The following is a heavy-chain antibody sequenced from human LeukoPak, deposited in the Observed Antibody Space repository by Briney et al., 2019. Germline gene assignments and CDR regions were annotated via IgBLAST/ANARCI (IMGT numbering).Heavy chain of an antibody. CDR1: GFTFSSYG. CDR3: AKGRSGSYLSYYFDY. J-gene: IGHJ4*02. CDR2: IRYDGSNK. V-gene: IGHV3-30*02. Sequence: GGSLRLSCAASGFTFSSYGMHWVRQAPGKGLEWVAFIRYDGSNKYYADSVEGRFTISRDNSKNTLYLQMNSLRAEDTAVYYCAKGRSGSYLSYYFDYWGQGTLVTVSS. D-gene: IGHD1-26*01.